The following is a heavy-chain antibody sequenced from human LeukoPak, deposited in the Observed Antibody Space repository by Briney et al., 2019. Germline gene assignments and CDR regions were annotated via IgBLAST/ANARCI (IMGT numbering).Heavy chain of an antibody. CDR2: IYSGGST. Sequence: GGSLRLSCAASGFTFSSYSMNWVRQAPGKGLEWVSVIYSGGSTYYADSVKGRFTISRDNSKNTLYLQMNSLRAEDTAVYYCARDYPLRSKRVAFDIWGQGTMVTVSS. V-gene: IGHV3-66*02. J-gene: IGHJ3*02. D-gene: IGHD2/OR15-2a*01. CDR3: ARDYPLRSKRVAFDI. CDR1: GFTFSSYS.